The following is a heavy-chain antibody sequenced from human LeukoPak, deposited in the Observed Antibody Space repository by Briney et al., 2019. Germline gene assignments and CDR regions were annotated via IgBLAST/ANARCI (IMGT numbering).Heavy chain of an antibody. V-gene: IGHV3-23*01. CDR3: AKASGGDYTSYYFDY. Sequence: GESLKISCAASGFTFSSYAMSWVRQAPGKGLEWVSAISGSGGSTYYADSVKGRFTISRDNSKNTLYLQMNSLRAEDTAVYYCAKASGGDYTSYYFDYWGQGTLVTVSS. CDR2: ISGSGGST. J-gene: IGHJ4*02. CDR1: GFTFSSYA. D-gene: IGHD3-16*01.